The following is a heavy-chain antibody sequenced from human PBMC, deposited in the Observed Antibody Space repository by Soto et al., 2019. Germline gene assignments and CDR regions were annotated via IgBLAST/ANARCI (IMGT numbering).Heavy chain of an antibody. CDR2: ISGSGGST. Sequence: GGSLRLSCAASGFTFSSYAMSWVRQAPGKGLEWVSAISGSGGSTYYADSVKGRFTISRDNSKNTLYLQMNSLRAEDTAVYYCAKAGVDYSSGRWVYFDYWGQGTLVTVSS. CDR1: GFTFSSYA. D-gene: IGHD6-19*01. J-gene: IGHJ4*02. V-gene: IGHV3-23*01. CDR3: AKAGVDYSSGRWVYFDY.